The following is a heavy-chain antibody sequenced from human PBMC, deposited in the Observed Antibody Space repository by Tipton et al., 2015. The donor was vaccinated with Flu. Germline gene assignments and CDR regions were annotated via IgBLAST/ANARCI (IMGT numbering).Heavy chain of an antibody. CDR2: VHRSGSP. Sequence: TLSLTCSVSGDSIGSRYFWGWIRQPPGKGLEWIGNVHRSGSPYYNPSLRSRVTIAVDGPKNHFSLKLSSVTAADTAVYYCARSTYYYGSGSSDFWGQGTLVTFSP. CDR3: ARSTYYYGSGSSDF. J-gene: IGHJ4*02. CDR1: GDSIGSRYF. D-gene: IGHD3-10*01. V-gene: IGHV4-38-2*01.